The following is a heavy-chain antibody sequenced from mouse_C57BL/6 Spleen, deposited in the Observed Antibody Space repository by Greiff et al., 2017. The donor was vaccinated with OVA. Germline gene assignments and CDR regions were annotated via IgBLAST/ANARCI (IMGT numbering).Heavy chain of an antibody. V-gene: IGHV1-80*01. J-gene: IGHJ1*03. D-gene: IGHD1-1*01. CDR1: GYAFSSYW. Sequence: QVQLQQSGAELVKPGASVKISCKASGYAFSSYWMNWVKQRPGKGLEWIGQIYPGDGDTNYNGKFKGKATLTADKSSSTAYMQLSSLTSEDSAVYFCARSLYYYGSSYWYFDVWGTGTTVTVSS. CDR3: ARSLYYYGSSYWYFDV. CDR2: IYPGDGDT.